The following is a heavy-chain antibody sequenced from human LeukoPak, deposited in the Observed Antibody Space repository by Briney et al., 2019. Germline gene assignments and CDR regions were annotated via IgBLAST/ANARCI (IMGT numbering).Heavy chain of an antibody. CDR2: ISYDGSNK. D-gene: IGHD6-13*01. CDR1: GFTFSSDA. Sequence: PGRSLRLSCAASGFTFSSDAMHWVRQAPGKGLEWVAVISYDGSNKYYADSVKGRFTISRDNSKNTLYLQMNSLRAEDTAVYYCARDQGSSSYLDYWGQGTLVTVSS. V-gene: IGHV3-30*04. CDR3: ARDQGSSSYLDY. J-gene: IGHJ4*02.